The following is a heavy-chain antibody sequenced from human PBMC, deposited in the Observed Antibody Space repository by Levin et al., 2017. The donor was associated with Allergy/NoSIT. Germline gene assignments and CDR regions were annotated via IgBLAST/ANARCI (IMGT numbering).Heavy chain of an antibody. J-gene: IGHJ4*02. CDR3: ARRPSTFGGVTALGFDY. CDR2: IYYSGST. D-gene: IGHD3-16*01. CDR1: GGSISSSSYY. V-gene: IGHV4-39*01. Sequence: PSETLSLTCTVSGGSISSSSYYWGWIRQPPGKGLEWIGSIYYSGSTYYNPSLKSRVTISVDTSKNQFSLKLSSVTAADTAVYYCARRPSTFGGVTALGFDYWGQGTLVTVSS.